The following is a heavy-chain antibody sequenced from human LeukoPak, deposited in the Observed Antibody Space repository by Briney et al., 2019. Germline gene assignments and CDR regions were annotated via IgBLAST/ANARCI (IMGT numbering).Heavy chain of an antibody. D-gene: IGHD2-21*01. J-gene: IGHJ4*02. CDR1: GFSFSSFW. CDR3: AREVVATASAFDC. Sequence: GGSLRLSCTVSGFSFSSFWMSWVRQAPGKGLEWVANIKDDGSVKNHVDSLKGRFSISRDNARNSLYLQISSLRAEDTAVYYCAREVVATASAFDCWGQGTLVTVSS. V-gene: IGHV3-7*03. CDR2: IKDDGSVK.